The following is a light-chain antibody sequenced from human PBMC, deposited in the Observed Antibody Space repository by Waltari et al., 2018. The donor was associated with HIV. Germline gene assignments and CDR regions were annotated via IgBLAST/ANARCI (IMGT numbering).Light chain of an antibody. CDR3: SSYTTIYTWV. V-gene: IGLV2-14*01. J-gene: IGLJ3*02. Sequence: QSALTQPASVYGSPGQSITISCTRTSRDIGEYNYVSWFKHHPTKAPKLIIFDLKYRPSGVSKRFSCSKSGNTASLTISGLQAEDEADYYCSSYTTIYTWVFGGVTKLTVL. CDR2: DLK. CDR1: SRDIGEYNY.